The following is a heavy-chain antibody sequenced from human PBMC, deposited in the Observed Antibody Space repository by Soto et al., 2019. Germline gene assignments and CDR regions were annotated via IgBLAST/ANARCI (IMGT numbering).Heavy chain of an antibody. D-gene: IGHD3-3*01. V-gene: IGHV4-39*01. CDR3: ARHWRTGYSTVFGVVMGWFDP. CDR2: IYYSGST. CDR1: GDSITSTDSY. Sequence: PSETLSLTCTATGDSITSTDSYWGWIRQPPGKGLEWVASIYYSGSTYHNPSLKSRVTISVDTSKNQFSLKVTSVTAADTAVYYCARHWRTGYSTVFGVVMGWFDPWGQGTLVTVSS. J-gene: IGHJ5*02.